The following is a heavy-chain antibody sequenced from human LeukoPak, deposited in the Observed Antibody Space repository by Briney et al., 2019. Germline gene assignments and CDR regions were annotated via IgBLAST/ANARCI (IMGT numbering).Heavy chain of an antibody. D-gene: IGHD2-21*02. CDR1: GFTFSSHA. Sequence: GGSLRLSCAASGFTFSSHAMSWVRQAPGKGLEWVSAISGSGDNTYYADSVKGRFTVSRDNSKNTLYVQMKSLRTEDTAVYYCAKDFVVVPGNVNYFDYWGQGTLVTVSS. CDR2: ISGSGDNT. J-gene: IGHJ4*02. V-gene: IGHV3-23*01. CDR3: AKDFVVVPGNVNYFDY.